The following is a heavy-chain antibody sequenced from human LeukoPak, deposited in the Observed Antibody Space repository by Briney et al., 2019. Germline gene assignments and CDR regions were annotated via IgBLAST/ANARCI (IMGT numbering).Heavy chain of an antibody. D-gene: IGHD6-6*01. CDR3: ARGSIALYYFDY. CDR1: GGSISSGGYS. V-gene: IGHV4-30-2*01. Sequence: PSETLSLTCAVSGGSISSGGYSWSWIRQPPGKGLEWIGYIYHSGSTYYNPSLKSRVTISVDRSKNQFSLKLSSVTAADTAVYYCARGSIALYYFDYWGQGTLVTVSS. CDR2: IYHSGST. J-gene: IGHJ4*02.